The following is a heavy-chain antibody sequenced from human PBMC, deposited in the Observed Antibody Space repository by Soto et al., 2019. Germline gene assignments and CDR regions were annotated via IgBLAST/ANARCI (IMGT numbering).Heavy chain of an antibody. CDR2: ISAYDGKT. J-gene: IGHJ5*02. V-gene: IGHV1-18*01. Sequence: ASVKVSCKTSGYTFNTYGINWVRQAPGQGLELMGWISAYDGKTTYAEKFQGRVTLTTDTSTSTAYKELRSLRSDDTAIYYCARDPHEFWTSYWFDPWGQGTPVTV. D-gene: IGHD3-3*01. CDR1: GYTFNTYG. CDR3: ARDPHEFWTSYWFDP.